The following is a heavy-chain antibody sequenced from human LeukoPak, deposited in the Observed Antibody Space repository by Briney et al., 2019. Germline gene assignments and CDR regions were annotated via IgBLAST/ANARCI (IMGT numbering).Heavy chain of an antibody. CDR1: GFTFSYYE. J-gene: IGHJ4*02. D-gene: IGHD3-3*01. V-gene: IGHV3-48*03. CDR3: ARLREIPVFGVVTKSTSYFDY. CDR2: IDFTGTTI. Sequence: GGSLRLSCAVSGFTFSYYEINWVRQAPGKGLEWVSYIDFTGTTIYYADSVGGRFTISRDNVKNSLYLQMNSLRAEDTAVYYCARLREIPVFGVVTKSTSYFDYWGQGTLVTVSS.